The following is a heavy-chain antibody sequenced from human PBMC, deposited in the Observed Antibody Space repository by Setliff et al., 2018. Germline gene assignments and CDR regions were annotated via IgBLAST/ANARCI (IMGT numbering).Heavy chain of an antibody. J-gene: IGHJ4*02. V-gene: IGHV4-31*03. CDR1: GYSIITGYY. CDR2: IYYSGST. CDR3: GMAVAGGDY. D-gene: IGHD6-19*01. Sequence: SETLSLTCSVSGYSIITGYYWAWIRRLPGRGLEWIGYIYYSGSTYYNPSLKGRVTISVDTSKNQFSLKLSSVTAADPAGYYCGMAVAGGDYWGQGTLVTVSS.